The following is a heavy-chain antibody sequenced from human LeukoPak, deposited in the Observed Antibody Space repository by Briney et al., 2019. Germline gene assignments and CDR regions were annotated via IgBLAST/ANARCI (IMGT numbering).Heavy chain of an antibody. Sequence: GGSLRLSCAASGFTFRNYWMSWVRQAPGKGLEWVANIKQDGSEKNYVDSVKGRFTISRDNAKNSLYLQMNSLRAEDTAVYYCARSISKFDAFDIWGQGTMVTVSS. J-gene: IGHJ3*02. CDR1: GFTFRNYW. V-gene: IGHV3-7*01. CDR3: ARSISKFDAFDI. D-gene: IGHD5-24*01. CDR2: IKQDGSEK.